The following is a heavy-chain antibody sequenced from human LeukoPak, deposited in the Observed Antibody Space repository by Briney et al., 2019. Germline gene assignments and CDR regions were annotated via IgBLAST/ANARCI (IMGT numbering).Heavy chain of an antibody. CDR2: ISAYNGNT. D-gene: IGHD3-3*01. J-gene: IGHJ3*02. Sequence: GASVKVSCKASGYTFTSYGISWVRQAPGQGLEWMGWISAYNGNTNYAQKLQGRVTMTTDTSTSTAYMELRSLRSDDTAVYYCARDYYDFRSGYSVYDAFDIWGQGTMVTVSS. V-gene: IGHV1-18*01. CDR1: GYTFTSYG. CDR3: ARDYYDFRSGYSVYDAFDI.